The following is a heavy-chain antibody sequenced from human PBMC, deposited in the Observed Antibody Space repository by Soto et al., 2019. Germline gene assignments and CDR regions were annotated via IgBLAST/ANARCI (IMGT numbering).Heavy chain of an antibody. Sequence: GGSLRLSCAASGFTFSSYWMSWVRQAPGKGLEWVVNIKQDGSEKYYVDSVKGRFTISRDNAKNSLYLQMNSLRAEDTAVYYCARDTSYDSSGYYLNHYFDYWGQGTLVTVSS. V-gene: IGHV3-7*01. CDR3: ARDTSYDSSGYYLNHYFDY. CDR2: IKQDGSEK. CDR1: GFTFSSYW. D-gene: IGHD3-22*01. J-gene: IGHJ4*02.